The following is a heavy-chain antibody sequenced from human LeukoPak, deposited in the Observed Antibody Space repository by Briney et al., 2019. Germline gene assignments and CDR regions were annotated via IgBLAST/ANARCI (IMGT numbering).Heavy chain of an antibody. D-gene: IGHD3-22*01. J-gene: IGHJ4*02. V-gene: IGHV4-30-2*01. CDR1: GGSISSGGYS. CDR3: ARGSSYYDSSGYRY. Sequence: SETLSLTCAVCGGSISSGGYSWRWIRQPPGKGLGWIEYIYHSGSTYYNPYLKSRVTISVDRSKNQFSLKLSSVTAADTAVYYCARGSSYYDSSGYRYWGQGTLVTVSS. CDR2: IYHSGST.